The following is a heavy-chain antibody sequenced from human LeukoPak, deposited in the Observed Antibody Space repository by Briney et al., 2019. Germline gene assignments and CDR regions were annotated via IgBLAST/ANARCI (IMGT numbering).Heavy chain of an antibody. CDR2: VYTSGST. CDR3: ARDLFNWSYFDY. V-gene: IGHV4-4*07. J-gene: IGHJ4*02. Sequence: SETLSLTCTVSGGSISSYYWSWIRQPAGKGLEWIGRVYTSGSTNYNPSLKSRVTMSVDTSKNQFSLKLSSVTAADTAVYYCARDLFNWSYFDYWGQGTLVTVSS. D-gene: IGHD1-20*01. CDR1: GGSISSYY.